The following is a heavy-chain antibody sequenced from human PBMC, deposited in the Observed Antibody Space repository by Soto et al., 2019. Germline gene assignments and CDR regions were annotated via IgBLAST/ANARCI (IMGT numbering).Heavy chain of an antibody. V-gene: IGHV4-39*07. CDR2: IYYSGST. CDR1: GGSISSNSYY. D-gene: IGHD2-8*01. Sequence: PSETLSLTCTVSGGSISSNSYYWGWIRQPPGKGLEWIGSIYYSGSTYYNPSLKSRVTISVDTSKNQFSLKLSSVTAADTAVYYCARDIMGTNYYYYGMDVWGQGTTVTVSS. CDR3: ARDIMGTNYYYYGMDV. J-gene: IGHJ6*02.